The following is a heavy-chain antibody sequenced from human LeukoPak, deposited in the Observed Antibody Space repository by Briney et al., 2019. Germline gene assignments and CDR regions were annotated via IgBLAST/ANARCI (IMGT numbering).Heavy chain of an antibody. CDR2: ISAYNGNT. Sequence: GASVAVSCKASGYTFTSYGISWVRQAPGQGLEWMGWISAYNGNTNYAQKLQGRVTMTRDMSTSTVYMELSSLRSEDTAVYYCAREGPVATRAFDYWGQGTLVTVSS. CDR1: GYTFTSYG. D-gene: IGHD5-12*01. V-gene: IGHV1-18*01. CDR3: AREGPVATRAFDY. J-gene: IGHJ4*02.